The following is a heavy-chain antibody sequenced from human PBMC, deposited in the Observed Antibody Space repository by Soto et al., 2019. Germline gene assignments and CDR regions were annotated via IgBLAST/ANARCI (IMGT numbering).Heavy chain of an antibody. CDR3: VRRVPYYYDSSGSPPDAFDI. CDR1: GFTFSSYA. J-gene: IGHJ3*02. D-gene: IGHD3-22*01. V-gene: IGHV3-23*01. Sequence: GGSLRLSCAASGFTFSSYAMSWVRQAPGKGLEWVSAISGSGGSTYYADSVKGRFTISRDKSKNTLYLQMNSLRVEDTAVYYCVRRVPYYYDSSGSPPDAFDIWGQGTMVTVSS. CDR2: ISGSGGST.